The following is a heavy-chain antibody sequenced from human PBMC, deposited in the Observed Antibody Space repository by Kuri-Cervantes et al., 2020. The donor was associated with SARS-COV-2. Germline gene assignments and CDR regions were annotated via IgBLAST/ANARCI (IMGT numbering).Heavy chain of an antibody. CDR1: GFTFSSYS. J-gene: IGHJ3*02. CDR2: ISSSSSYI. Sequence: ESLKISCAASGFTFSSYSMNWVRQAPGKGLEWVSSISSSSSYIYYADSVKGRFTISRDNAKNSLYLQMNSLRAEDTAVYYCAREGELRAFDIWGQGTMVTVSS. CDR3: AREGELRAFDI. D-gene: IGHD1-26*01. V-gene: IGHV3-21*01.